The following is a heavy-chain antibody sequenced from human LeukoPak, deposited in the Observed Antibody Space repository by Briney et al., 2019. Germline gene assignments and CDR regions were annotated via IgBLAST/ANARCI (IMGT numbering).Heavy chain of an antibody. J-gene: IGHJ3*02. CDR1: GVTFNNYA. D-gene: IGHD6-13*01. CDR3: ARAVPAPGTPENAFDI. V-gene: IGHV3-30*04. Sequence: PGGSLRLSCAASGVTFNNYAMHWVRQAPGEGVEWVAVISRDGTLHYYADSVKGRLTISRDNSQSTLYLHMNSLSTEDTALYYCARAVPAPGTPENAFDIWGQGTMVTVSS. CDR2: ISRDGTLH.